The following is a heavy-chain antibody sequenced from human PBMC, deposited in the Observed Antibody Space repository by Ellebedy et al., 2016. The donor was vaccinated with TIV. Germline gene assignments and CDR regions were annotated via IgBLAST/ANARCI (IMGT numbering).Heavy chain of an antibody. J-gene: IGHJ6*02. Sequence: GGSLRLSXAASGFTFSSYSMNWVRQAPGKGLEWVSSISSSSSYIYYADSVKGRFTISRDNAKNSLYLQMNSLRAEDTAVYYCARANRIYCSGGSCYGMDVWGQGTTVTVSS. V-gene: IGHV3-21*01. CDR1: GFTFSSYS. CDR2: ISSSSSYI. D-gene: IGHD2-15*01. CDR3: ARANRIYCSGGSCYGMDV.